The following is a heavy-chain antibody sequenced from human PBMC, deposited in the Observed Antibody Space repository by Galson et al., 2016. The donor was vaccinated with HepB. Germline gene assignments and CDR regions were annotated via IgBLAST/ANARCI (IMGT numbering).Heavy chain of an antibody. CDR3: ARGVVCYGDRCTYTGMDV. V-gene: IGHV1-8*02. Sequence: SVKVSCKASGYSFTNYQINWVRQATGQGLEWLGWMNPNSGNTLYAQNFQGRVTMTSNTSISPAYMELSSLTSEDTAIYYCARGVVCYGDRCTYTGMDVWGQGTTVTVSS. J-gene: IGHJ6*02. D-gene: IGHD2-21*02. CDR1: GYSFTNYQ. CDR2: MNPNSGNT.